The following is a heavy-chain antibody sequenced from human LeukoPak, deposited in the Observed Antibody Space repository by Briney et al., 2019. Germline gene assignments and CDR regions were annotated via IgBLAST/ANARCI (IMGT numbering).Heavy chain of an antibody. CDR3: ARECSIAAAGTEGFWLDP. CDR1: GYTFTGYY. J-gene: IGHJ5*02. D-gene: IGHD6-13*01. CDR2: INPNSGGT. Sequence: ASVKVSCKASGYTFTGYYMHWVRQAPGQGLEWMGWINPNSGGTNYARKFQGRVTMTRDTSISTAYMELSRLRSDDTAVYYCARECSIAAAGTEGFWLDPWGQGTLVTVSS. V-gene: IGHV1-2*02.